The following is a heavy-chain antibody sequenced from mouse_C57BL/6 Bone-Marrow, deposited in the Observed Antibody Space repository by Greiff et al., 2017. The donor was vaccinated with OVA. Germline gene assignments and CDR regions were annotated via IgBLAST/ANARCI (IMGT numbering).Heavy chain of an antibody. J-gene: IGHJ2*01. Sequence: VQLQQSGAELMKPGASVKLSCKATGYTFTGYWIEWVKPRPGHGLEWIGEILTGSGSNNYNEKFKGKATFTADTSSNTAYMQLSSLTTEDSAIYYCARKGAAQAFYYFDYWGQGTTLTVSS. D-gene: IGHD3-2*02. V-gene: IGHV1-9*01. CDR3: ARKGAAQAFYYFDY. CDR1: GYTFTGYW. CDR2: ILTGSGSN.